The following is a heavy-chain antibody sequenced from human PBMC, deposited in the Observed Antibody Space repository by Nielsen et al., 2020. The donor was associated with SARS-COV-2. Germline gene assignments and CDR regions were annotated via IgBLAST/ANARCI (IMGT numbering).Heavy chain of an antibody. CDR1: GFTFDDYA. D-gene: IGHD5-18*01. J-gene: IGHJ4*02. CDR3: AKDNGWGYSYGQYYFDY. CDR2: ISWNSGSI. V-gene: IGHV3-9*01. Sequence: GGSLRLSCAASGFTFDDYAMHWVRQAPGKGLEWVSGISWNSGSIGYADSVKGRFTISRDNAKNSLYLQMNSLRAEDTALYYCAKDNGWGYSYGQYYFDYWGQGTLVTVSS.